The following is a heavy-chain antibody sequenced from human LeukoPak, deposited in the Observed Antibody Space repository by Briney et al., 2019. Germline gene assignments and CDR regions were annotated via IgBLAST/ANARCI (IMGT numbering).Heavy chain of an antibody. J-gene: IGHJ4*02. CDR1: GFTFDDYA. CDR2: IRYDGSNK. V-gene: IGHV3-30*02. Sequence: PGGSLRLSCAASGFTFDDYAMHWVRQAPGKGLEWVAFIRYDGSNKYYADSVKGRFTISRDNSKNTLYLQMNSLRAEDTAVYYCAKCRGPEQPIDYWGQGTLVTVSS. CDR3: AKCRGPEQPIDY. D-gene: IGHD6-13*01.